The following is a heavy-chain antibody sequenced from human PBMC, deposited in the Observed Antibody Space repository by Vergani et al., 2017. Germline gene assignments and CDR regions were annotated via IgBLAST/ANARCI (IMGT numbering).Heavy chain of an antibody. V-gene: IGHV1-2*02. Sequence: QVQLVQSGAEVKKPGASVKVSCKASGYTFTGYYMHWVRQAPGQGLEWMGWIKPNSGGTNYAQKFQGRVTMTSDTSISTAYMELSRLRSDDTAVYYCALRVTMVRGVRKYAFDIWGQGTMVTVSS. CDR1: GYTFTGYY. D-gene: IGHD3-10*01. CDR3: ALRVTMVRGVRKYAFDI. CDR2: IKPNSGGT. J-gene: IGHJ3*02.